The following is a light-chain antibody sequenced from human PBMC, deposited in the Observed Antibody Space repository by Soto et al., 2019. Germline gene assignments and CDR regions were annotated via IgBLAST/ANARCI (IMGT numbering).Light chain of an antibody. Sequence: DIQMTQSPSTLSSSLSDTVTITCRASQSTSSWLAWYQQKPGKAPKVLIYDVSSLESGVPSRLSGSGPGTEFTLTIQTLQPDDFATYNCQQYNTYSGTFGPGTKVDIK. CDR3: QQYNTYSGT. CDR2: DVS. CDR1: QSTSSW. J-gene: IGKJ1*01. V-gene: IGKV1-5*01.